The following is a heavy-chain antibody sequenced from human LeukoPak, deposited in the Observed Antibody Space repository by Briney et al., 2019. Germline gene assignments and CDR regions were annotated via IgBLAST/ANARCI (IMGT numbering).Heavy chain of an antibody. D-gene: IGHD1-20*01. CDR3: ARERDMNIWISFGAFDI. Sequence: SETLSLTCAVYGGSFSGYYWSWIRQPAGKGLEWIGRIYTSGSTNYNPSLKSRVTMSVDTSKNQFSLKLSSVTAADTAVYYCARERDMNIWISFGAFDIWGQGTMVTVSS. CDR1: GGSFSGYY. J-gene: IGHJ3*02. CDR2: IYTSGST. V-gene: IGHV4-4*07.